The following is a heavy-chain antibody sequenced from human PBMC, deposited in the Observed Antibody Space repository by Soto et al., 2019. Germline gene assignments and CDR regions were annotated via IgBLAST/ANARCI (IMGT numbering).Heavy chain of an antibody. CDR3: ARAYDLYDAFDI. Sequence: SETLSLTCAVYGGSFSGYYWSWIRQPPGKGLEWIGEINHSGSTNYNPSLKSRVTISVGTSKNQFSLKLSSVTAADTAVYYCARAYDLYDAFDIWGQGTMVTVSS. J-gene: IGHJ3*02. CDR1: GGSFSGYY. CDR2: INHSGST. D-gene: IGHD3-16*01. V-gene: IGHV4-34*01.